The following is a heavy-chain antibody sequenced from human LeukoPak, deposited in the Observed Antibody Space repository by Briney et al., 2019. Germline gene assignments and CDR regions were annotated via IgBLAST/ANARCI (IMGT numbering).Heavy chain of an antibody. CDR1: GFNFDRYT. Sequence: PGGSLRLSCATSGFNFDRYTIHWVSQAPGKGLEWVSLAGWAGGTTFYSDSVRGRFTISRDSGRKSVYLQMNSLTTDDTASYFCAKELDTMFFDYWGQGALVTVSS. CDR2: AGWAGGTT. CDR3: AKELDTMFFDY. V-gene: IGHV3-43*01. D-gene: IGHD3-10*02. J-gene: IGHJ4*02.